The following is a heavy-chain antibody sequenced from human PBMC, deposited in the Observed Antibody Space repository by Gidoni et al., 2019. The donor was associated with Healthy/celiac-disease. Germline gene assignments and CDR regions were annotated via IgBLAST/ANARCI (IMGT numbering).Heavy chain of an antibody. J-gene: IGHJ6*02. Sequence: EVQLVESGGGLVQPGGSLRLSCAASGFTFSSYAMSWVRKAPGKGLEWVSAISGSGGSTYYADSVKGRFTISRDNSKNTLYLQMNSLRAEDTAVYYCAKVFELLPVRFLEWLSHEYYYYYYGMDVWGQGTTVTVSS. V-gene: IGHV3-23*04. D-gene: IGHD3-3*01. CDR2: ISGSGGST. CDR1: GFTFSSYA. CDR3: AKVFELLPVRFLEWLSHEYYYYYYGMDV.